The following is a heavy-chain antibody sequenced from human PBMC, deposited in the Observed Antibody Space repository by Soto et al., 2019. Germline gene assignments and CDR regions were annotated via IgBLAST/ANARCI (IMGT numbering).Heavy chain of an antibody. V-gene: IGHV4-39*01. J-gene: IGHJ3*02. CDR3: ARRPIAARVVGAFDI. D-gene: IGHD6-6*01. CDR2: IYYSGST. Sequence: SETLCLTCTVSGGSISSSSYYWGWIRQPPGKGLEWIGSIYYSGSTYYNPSLKSRVTISVDTSKNQFSLKLSSVTAADTAVYYCARRPIAARVVGAFDIWGQGTMVTVSS. CDR1: GGSISSSSYY.